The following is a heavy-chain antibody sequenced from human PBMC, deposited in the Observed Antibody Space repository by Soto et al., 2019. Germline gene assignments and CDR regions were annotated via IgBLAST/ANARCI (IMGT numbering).Heavy chain of an antibody. CDR2: VHDSWGS. CDR3: ARQGFGALHGLVAV. CDR1: GGSISSYY. D-gene: IGHD3-10*01. Sequence: QVPLQESGPGLVKPSETLSLSCTVSGGSISSYYWSWIRQTPGKGLEWIGYVHDSWGSNYNPSLKXXFXAPLDPSRSQFPLKLTSVTATDTAVYYCARQGFGALHGLVAVWGQGTTVTVSS. V-gene: IGHV4-59*08. J-gene: IGHJ6*02.